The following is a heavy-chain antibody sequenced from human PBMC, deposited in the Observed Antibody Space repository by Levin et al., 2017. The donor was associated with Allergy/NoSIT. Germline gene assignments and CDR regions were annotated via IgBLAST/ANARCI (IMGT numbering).Heavy chain of an antibody. J-gene: IGHJ5*02. CDR2: IRNDGGSV. CDR1: GFAFSSYG. Sequence: GESLKISCAASGFAFSSYGMNWVRQAPGKGLEWVGYIRNDGGSVNYADSVRGRFTISRDNFRNPLYLQMNSLSAEYTAVYYCAREQDNTGVNRLDPWGQGTLVIGSS. D-gene: IGHD2-15*01. CDR3: AREQDNTGVNRLDP. V-gene: IGHV3-48*01.